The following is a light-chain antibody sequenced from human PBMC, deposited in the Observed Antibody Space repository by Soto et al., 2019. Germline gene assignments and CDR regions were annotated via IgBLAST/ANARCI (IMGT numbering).Light chain of an antibody. V-gene: IGLV1-40*01. Sequence: QSVLTQPPSVSGAPGQRVTISCTGSSSNIGAGYDVHWYQQLPGTAPKLLIYGNSNRPSEVPDRFSGSKSGTSASLAITGLQAEDEADYYCQSYDSSLSGYVFGTGTTLTVL. J-gene: IGLJ1*01. CDR3: QSYDSSLSGYV. CDR2: GNS. CDR1: SSNIGAGYD.